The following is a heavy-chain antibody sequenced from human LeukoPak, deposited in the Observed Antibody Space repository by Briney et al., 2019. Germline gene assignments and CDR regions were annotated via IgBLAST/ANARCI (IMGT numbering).Heavy chain of an antibody. CDR3: ASNLIGSYNAFDI. D-gene: IGHD1-26*01. Sequence: GGSLRLSCAASGFTFSSYSMNWVRQAPGKGLEWVSSISSSSSYIYYADSVKGRLTISRDNAKNSLYLQMNSLRAEDTAVYYCASNLIGSYNAFDIWGQGTMVTVSS. J-gene: IGHJ3*02. CDR2: ISSSSSYI. CDR1: GFTFSSYS. V-gene: IGHV3-21*01.